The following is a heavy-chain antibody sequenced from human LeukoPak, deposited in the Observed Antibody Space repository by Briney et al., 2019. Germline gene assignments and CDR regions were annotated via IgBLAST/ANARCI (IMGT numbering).Heavy chain of an antibody. Sequence: GGSLRLSCAASGFTFSSSWMNWVRQPPGKGLEWVGNINPEGSQTRFVDSVMGRFTMSKDNAKNSLYLQMDSLGVEDTAVFYCAAWTDRGYNFWGQGTVVTVSS. V-gene: IGHV3-7*01. CDR1: GFTFSSSW. CDR3: AAWTDRGYNF. D-gene: IGHD1-20*01. J-gene: IGHJ4*02. CDR2: INPEGSQT.